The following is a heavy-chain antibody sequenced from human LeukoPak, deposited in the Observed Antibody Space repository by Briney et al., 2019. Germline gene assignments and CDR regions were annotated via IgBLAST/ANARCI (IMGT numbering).Heavy chain of an antibody. D-gene: IGHD5-12*01. CDR1: GFTFSSYS. CDR2: ISSSSSTI. CDR3: ARDILVATIYGGGFDY. J-gene: IGHJ4*02. V-gene: IGHV3-48*01. Sequence: PGGSLRLSCAASGFTFSSYSMNWVRQAPGKGLEWVSYISSSSSTIYYADSVKGRFTISRDNAENSLYLQMNSLRAEDTAVYYCARDILVATIYGGGFDYWGQGTLVTVSS.